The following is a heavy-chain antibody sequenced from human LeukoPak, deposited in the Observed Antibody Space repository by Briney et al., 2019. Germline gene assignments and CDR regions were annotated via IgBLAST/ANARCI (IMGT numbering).Heavy chain of an antibody. D-gene: IGHD6-13*01. CDR2: ISSSSSTI. CDR1: GFTFSSYS. J-gene: IGHJ5*02. V-gene: IGHV3-48*04. Sequence: GGSLRLSCAASGFTFSSYSMNWVRQAPGKGLKWVSYISSSSSTIYYADSVKGRFTISRDNAKNSLYLQMNSLRAEDTAVYYCARGAAAGTPRSWFDPWGQGTLVTVSS. CDR3: ARGAAAGTPRSWFDP.